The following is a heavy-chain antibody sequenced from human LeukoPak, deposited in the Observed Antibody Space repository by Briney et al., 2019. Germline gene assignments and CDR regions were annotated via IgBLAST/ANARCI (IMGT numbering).Heavy chain of an antibody. CDR1: GLTFSSYW. CDR2: IKEDGSER. Sequence: GGSLRLSCVGSGLTFSSYWMSWVRQAPGKGLEWVANIKEDGSERYYVASVKGRFTISRDNAKNSLYVQMNSLRAEDTAVYYCASLRQLWYAFDHWGQGTLVTVSS. J-gene: IGHJ4*02. V-gene: IGHV3-7*01. CDR3: ASLRQLWYAFDH. D-gene: IGHD5-18*01.